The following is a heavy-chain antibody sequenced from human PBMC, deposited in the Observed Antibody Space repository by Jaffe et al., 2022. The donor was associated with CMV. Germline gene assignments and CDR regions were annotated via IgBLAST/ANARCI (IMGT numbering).Heavy chain of an antibody. J-gene: IGHJ4*02. CDR1: GGSISSYY. CDR2: IYYSGST. D-gene: IGHD2-2*01. CDR3: ARGKRYCSSTSCYASWAPFDY. Sequence: QVQLQESGPGLVKPSETLSLTCTVSGGSISSYYWSWIRQPPGKGLEWIGYIYYSGSTNYNPSLKSRVTISVDTSKNQFSLKLSSVTAADTAVYYCARGKRYCSSTSCYASWAPFDYWGQGTLVTVSS. V-gene: IGHV4-59*01.